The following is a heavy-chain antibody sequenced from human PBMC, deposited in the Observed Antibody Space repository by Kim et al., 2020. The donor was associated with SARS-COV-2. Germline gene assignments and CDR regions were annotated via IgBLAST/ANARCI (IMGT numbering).Heavy chain of an antibody. CDR3: AKDGYYYDSSGYYPELWYFDY. V-gene: IGHV3-30*02. Sequence: FTISRDNSKNTLYLQMNSLRAEDTAVYYCAKDGYYYDSSGYYPELWYFDYWGQGTLVTVSS. J-gene: IGHJ4*02. D-gene: IGHD3-22*01.